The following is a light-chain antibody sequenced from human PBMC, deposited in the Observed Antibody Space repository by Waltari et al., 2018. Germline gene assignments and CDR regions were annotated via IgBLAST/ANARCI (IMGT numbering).Light chain of an antibody. CDR1: SSDVGGYNY. V-gene: IGLV2-14*01. J-gene: IGLJ3*02. CDR3: SSYTSSSTLNWV. Sequence: QSALTQPASVSGSPGQSITISCTGTSSDVGGYNYVSWNQQHPGKAPKLMIYEVSNRPSGVSNRFSGSKSGNTASLTISGLQAEDEADYYCSSYTSSSTLNWVFGGGTKLTVL. CDR2: EVS.